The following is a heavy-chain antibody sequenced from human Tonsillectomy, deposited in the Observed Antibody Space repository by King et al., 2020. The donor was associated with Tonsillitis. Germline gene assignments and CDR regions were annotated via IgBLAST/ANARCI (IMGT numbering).Heavy chain of an antibody. V-gene: IGHV1-3*01. D-gene: IGHD3-10*01. Sequence: QLVQSGAEVKKPGASMKISCKASGNTFTSYAMHWVRQAPGQRLEWMGWINAGNGNTKYSQKFQGRVTITRDTSASTAYMELSSLRSEDTAVYYCARSGPNLVRGVIILPPYFDDWGWGTLLTVSS. CDR1: GNTFTSYA. J-gene: IGHJ4*02. CDR3: ARSGPNLVRGVIILPPYFDD. CDR2: INAGNGNT.